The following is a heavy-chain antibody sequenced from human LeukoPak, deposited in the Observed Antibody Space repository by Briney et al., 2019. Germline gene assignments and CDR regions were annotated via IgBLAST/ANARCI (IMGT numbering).Heavy chain of an antibody. J-gene: IGHJ4*02. Sequence: SETLSLTCTVSGGSISSSSYYWGWIRQPPGKGLEWIGGIYYSGNTYYNPSLKSRGTISVDTSKNQFSLKLSAVTAADTAMYYCARAKTLFDYWGQGTLVTVSS. D-gene: IGHD4/OR15-4a*01. CDR1: GGSISSSSYY. CDR3: ARAKTLFDY. CDR2: IYYSGNT. V-gene: IGHV4-39*01.